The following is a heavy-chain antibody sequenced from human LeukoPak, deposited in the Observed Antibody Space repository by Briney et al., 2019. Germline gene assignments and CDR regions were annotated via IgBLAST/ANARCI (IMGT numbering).Heavy chain of an antibody. Sequence: GSSVKVSCKASGGTFSSYAISCVRHAPGQGLEWMGGIIPIFGTANYAQKFQGRVTITADESTSTAYMELSSLRSEDTAVYYCARVNSDYYGSGSYYYYYYMDVWGKGTTVTVSS. D-gene: IGHD3-10*01. CDR3: ARVNSDYYGSGSYYYYYYMDV. CDR1: GGTFSSYA. CDR2: IIPIFGTA. J-gene: IGHJ6*03. V-gene: IGHV1-69*01.